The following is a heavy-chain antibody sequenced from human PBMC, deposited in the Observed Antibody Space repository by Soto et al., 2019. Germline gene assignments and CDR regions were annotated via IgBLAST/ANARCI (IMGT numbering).Heavy chain of an antibody. CDR1: GFMSRSFS. CDR2: ISGSGAKT. Sequence: EVRLLESGGGLVQPGGSLTLSCEFSGFMSRSFSMSWVRQAPGKGLEWISSISGSGAKTFYAHSVKGRFTFSRDSYKNILYLEMNNLRVDDTAVYFCAKEWTPRRAFDYWGQGTLVTVSS. CDR3: AKEWTPRRAFDY. J-gene: IGHJ4*02. D-gene: IGHD5-12*01. V-gene: IGHV3-23*01.